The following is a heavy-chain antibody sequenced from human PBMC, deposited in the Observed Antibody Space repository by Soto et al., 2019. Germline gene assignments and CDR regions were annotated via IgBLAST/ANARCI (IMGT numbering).Heavy chain of an antibody. J-gene: IGHJ4*02. Sequence: GGSLRLSCAASGFSFSSSGMHWVCQAPGKGLEWVAVIWYDGNKKYYGDSVRGRFTISRDNSKNTLYLEMNSLRAEDTAVYYCVRVEMYAGEFTPNFDRWGQGALVTVSS. CDR3: VRVEMYAGEFTPNFDR. CDR1: GFSFSSSG. CDR2: IWYDGNKK. D-gene: IGHD2-8*01. V-gene: IGHV3-33*01.